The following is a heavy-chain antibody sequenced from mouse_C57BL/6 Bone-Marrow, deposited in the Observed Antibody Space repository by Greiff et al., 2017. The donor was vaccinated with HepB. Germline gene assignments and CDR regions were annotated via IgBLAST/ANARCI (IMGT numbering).Heavy chain of an antibody. CDR3: TRDSKGYYFDY. J-gene: IGHJ2*01. D-gene: IGHD2-5*01. CDR2: ISSGGDYI. Sequence: EVKLEESGEGLVKPGGSLKLSCAASGFTFSSYAMSWVRQTPEKRLEWVAYISSGGDYIYYADTVKGRFTISRDNARNTLYLQMSSLKSEDTAMYYCTRDSKGYYFDYWGQGTTLTVSS. V-gene: IGHV5-9-1*02. CDR1: GFTFSSYA.